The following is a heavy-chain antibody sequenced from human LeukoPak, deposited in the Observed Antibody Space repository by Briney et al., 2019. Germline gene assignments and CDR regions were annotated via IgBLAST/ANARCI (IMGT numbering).Heavy chain of an antibody. CDR1: GYTFTSYY. V-gene: IGHV1-46*01. CDR2: INPSGGST. D-gene: IGHD5-24*01. J-gene: IGHJ4*02. CDR3: ARADGYKGFDY. Sequence: GASVKVSCKASGYTFTSYYMHWVRQAPGQGLEWMGIINPSGGSTSYAQKFQGRVTMTRDMSTSTVYMGLSSLRSEDTAVYYCARADGYKGFDYWGQGTLVTVSS.